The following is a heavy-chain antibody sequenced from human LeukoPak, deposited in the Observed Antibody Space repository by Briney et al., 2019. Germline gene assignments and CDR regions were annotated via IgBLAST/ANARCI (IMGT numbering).Heavy chain of an antibody. D-gene: IGHD3-22*01. CDR2: INTNTGNP. Sequence: ASVKVSCKASGYGFTNYAMNWVRQAPGQGLEWMGWINTNTGNPTYAQGFTGRFVFSLDTSVSTAYLQISSLKAEDTAVYYCAKWLLRGGGGYYFDYWGQGTLVTVSS. J-gene: IGHJ4*02. CDR1: GYGFTNYA. V-gene: IGHV7-4-1*02. CDR3: AKWLLRGGGGYYFDY.